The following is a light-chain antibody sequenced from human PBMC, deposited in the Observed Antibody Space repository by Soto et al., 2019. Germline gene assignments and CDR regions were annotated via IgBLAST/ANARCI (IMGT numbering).Light chain of an antibody. CDR3: SSYKTSSTVVV. CDR1: SSDIVGYNY. V-gene: IGLV2-14*01. CDR2: GVS. Sequence: QSALTQPASVSGSPGQSITISCTGTSSDIVGYNYVSWYQQYPGKAPKLIIFGVSDRPSGVSNRFSGSKSGTTASLTISGLQAEDEADYYCSSYKTSSTVVVFGGGTKVTVL. J-gene: IGLJ2*01.